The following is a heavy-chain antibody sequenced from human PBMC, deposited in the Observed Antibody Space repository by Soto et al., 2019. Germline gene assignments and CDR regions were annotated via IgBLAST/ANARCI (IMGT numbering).Heavy chain of an antibody. CDR1: GYTFTSYG. Sequence: ASVKVSCKASGYTFTSYGISWVRQAPGQGLEWMGWISAYNGNTNYAQKLQGRVTMTTDTSTSTAYMELRSLRSDDTAVYYCARDQAAFCSGYSNDGFDTWGQGTLVTVSS. J-gene: IGHJ5*02. CDR3: ARDQAAFCSGYSNDGFDT. CDR2: ISAYNGNT. D-gene: IGHD3-3*01. V-gene: IGHV1-18*01.